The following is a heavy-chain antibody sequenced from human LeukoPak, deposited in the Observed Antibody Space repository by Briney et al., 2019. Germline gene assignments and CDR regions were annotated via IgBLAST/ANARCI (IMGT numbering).Heavy chain of an antibody. D-gene: IGHD6-19*01. V-gene: IGHV4-59*01. CDR2: IYYSGTT. Sequence: PSETLSLTCTVSGDSITNYYWSWIRQAPGTGLEWMGDIYYSGTTKYNPPLKSRVTISVDTSKNQFSLNLRSVTAADTAVYYCARDRSGGYNWFDPWGQGTLVTVSS. CDR1: GDSITNYY. CDR3: ARDRSGGYNWFDP. J-gene: IGHJ5*02.